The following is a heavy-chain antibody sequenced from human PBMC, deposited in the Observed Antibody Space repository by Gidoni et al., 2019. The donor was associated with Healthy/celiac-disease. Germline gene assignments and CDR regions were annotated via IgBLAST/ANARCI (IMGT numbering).Heavy chain of an antibody. J-gene: IGHJ3*02. CDR1: GVSISSGDYY. CDR2: IYYSGST. CDR3: ARDQRITMVRGVINDAFDI. V-gene: IGHV4-30-4*01. D-gene: IGHD3-10*01. Sequence: QVQLQESGPGLVKPSQTLSLTCSVSGVSISSGDYYWSWIRQPPGKGLEWIGYIYYSGSTYYNPSLKSRVTISVDTSKNQFSLKLSSVTAADTAVYYCARDQRITMVRGVINDAFDIWGQGTMVTVSS.